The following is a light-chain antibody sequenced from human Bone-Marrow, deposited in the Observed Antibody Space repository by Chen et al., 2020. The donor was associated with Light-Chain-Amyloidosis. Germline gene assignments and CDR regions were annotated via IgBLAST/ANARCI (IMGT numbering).Light chain of an antibody. CDR3: QVWDRSSDRPV. Sequence: SYVLTQPSSVSVAPGQTATIACGGNNIGSTSVHWYQQTPGQAPLLVVYDTGDRPSGIPERLSGSNSGNTATLTISRVEDGDEADYYCQVWDRSSDRPVFGGGTKLTVL. CDR2: DTG. J-gene: IGLJ3*02. V-gene: IGLV3-21*02. CDR1: NIGSTS.